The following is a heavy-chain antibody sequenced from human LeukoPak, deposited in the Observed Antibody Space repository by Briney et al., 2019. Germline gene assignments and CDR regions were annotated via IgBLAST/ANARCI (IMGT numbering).Heavy chain of an antibody. J-gene: IGHJ4*02. CDR2: IYYSGST. D-gene: IGHD1-26*01. CDR3: ARGYSGSYFGY. CDR1: GGSISSYY. V-gene: IGHV4-59*01. Sequence: SETLSLTCTVSGGSISSYYWSWIRQPPGKGLEWIGYIYYSGSTNYNRSLKSRVTISVDSSKNQFSLKLSSVTAADTAVYYCARGYSGSYFGYWGQGTLVTVSS.